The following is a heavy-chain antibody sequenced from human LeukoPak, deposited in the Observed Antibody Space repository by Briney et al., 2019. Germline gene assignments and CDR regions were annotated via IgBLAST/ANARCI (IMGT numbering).Heavy chain of an antibody. Sequence: GGSLRLSCAASGFTFSNYWMHWVRQGPGKGRVWVSRINSDGRLTSYADSVKGRFTISRDNAKNTLYLQMNSLRAEDTAVYYCARDLRTPSDTNIAIDYWGQGTLVTVSS. CDR1: GFTFSNYW. CDR2: INSDGRLT. CDR3: ARDLRTPSDTNIAIDY. J-gene: IGHJ4*02. V-gene: IGHV3-74*01. D-gene: IGHD4-23*01.